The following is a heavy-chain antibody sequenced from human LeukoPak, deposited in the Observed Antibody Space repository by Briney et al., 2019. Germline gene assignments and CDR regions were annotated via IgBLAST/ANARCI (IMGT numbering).Heavy chain of an antibody. V-gene: IGHV3-9*01. CDR3: AKDYYYGSGSCLDY. CDR1: GFTFDDYA. D-gene: IGHD3-10*01. J-gene: IGHJ4*02. CDR2: ISWNSGSI. Sequence: PGGSLRLSCAASGFTFDDYAMHWVRQAPGKGLEWVSGISWNSGSIGYADSVKGRFTISRDNAKNSLYLQMNSLRAEDTALYYCAKDYYYGSGSCLDYWGQGTLVTVSS.